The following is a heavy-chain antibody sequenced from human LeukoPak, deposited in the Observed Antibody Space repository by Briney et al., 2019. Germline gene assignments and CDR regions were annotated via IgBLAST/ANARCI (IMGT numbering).Heavy chain of an antibody. D-gene: IGHD3-22*01. V-gene: IGHV3-21*01. Sequence: GGSLRLSCAASGFTFSSYSMNWVRQAPGKGLEWVSSISSSSSYIYYADSVKGRFTISRDNAKNSLYLQMNSLRAEDTAVYYCARAYYYDSSGYYIPGYYYGMDVWGQGTTVTVSS. J-gene: IGHJ6*02. CDR2: ISSSSSYI. CDR1: GFTFSSYS. CDR3: ARAYYYDSSGYYIPGYYYGMDV.